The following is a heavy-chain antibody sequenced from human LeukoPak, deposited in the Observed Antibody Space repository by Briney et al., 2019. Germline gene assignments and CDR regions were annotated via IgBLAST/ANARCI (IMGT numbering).Heavy chain of an antibody. J-gene: IGHJ4*02. Sequence: PGGSLRLSCAASELTFSSYAMNWVRQAPGKGLEWVSGISGSGGSTYYADSVKGRFTISRDNSKNTLYLQMNSLRAEDTAVYYCARDPSGWYFVDYWGQGTLVTVSS. D-gene: IGHD6-19*01. CDR1: ELTFSSYA. CDR3: ARDPSGWYFVDY. V-gene: IGHV3-23*01. CDR2: ISGSGGST.